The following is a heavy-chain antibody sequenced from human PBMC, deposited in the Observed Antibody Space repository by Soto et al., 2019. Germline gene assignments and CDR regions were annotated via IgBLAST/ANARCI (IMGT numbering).Heavy chain of an antibody. Sequence: GGSLRLSCAASGFTFDDNAMHWVRQAPGKGLEWVSGISWNSGSIGYADSVKGRFTISRDNAKNSLYLQMNSLRAEDTALYYCAKDRSPHLLRPRSKLSSYFDYWGQGTLVTVSS. D-gene: IGHD3-3*01. V-gene: IGHV3-9*01. CDR1: GFTFDDNA. J-gene: IGHJ4*02. CDR2: ISWNSGSI. CDR3: AKDRSPHLLRPRSKLSSYFDY.